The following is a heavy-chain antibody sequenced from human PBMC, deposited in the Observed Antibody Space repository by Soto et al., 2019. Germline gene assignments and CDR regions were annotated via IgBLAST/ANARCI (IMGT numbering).Heavy chain of an antibody. Sequence: TLSLTCTVSGGSISSYYWSWIRQPPGKGLEWIGYIYYSGSTNYNPSLTSRVTISVDTSKNQFSLKLRSVTAADTAVYYCAREQLGYYYGMDVWGQGTTVTVSS. D-gene: IGHD6-6*01. CDR1: GGSISSYY. V-gene: IGHV4-59*01. CDR2: IYYSGST. CDR3: AREQLGYYYGMDV. J-gene: IGHJ6*02.